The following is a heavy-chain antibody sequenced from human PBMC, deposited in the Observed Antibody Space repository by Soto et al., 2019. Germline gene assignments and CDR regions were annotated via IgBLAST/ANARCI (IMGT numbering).Heavy chain of an antibody. V-gene: IGHV1-69*13. CDR1: GGTFSIYA. J-gene: IGHJ3*02. Sequence: EASVKVSCKASGGTFSIYAISWVRQAPGQGLEWMGGIIPIFGTANYAQKFQGRVTITADESTSTAYMELSSLRSEDTAVYYCAIGPRPPDSSGYPDAFDIWGQGTMVTVSS. D-gene: IGHD3-22*01. CDR3: AIGPRPPDSSGYPDAFDI. CDR2: IIPIFGTA.